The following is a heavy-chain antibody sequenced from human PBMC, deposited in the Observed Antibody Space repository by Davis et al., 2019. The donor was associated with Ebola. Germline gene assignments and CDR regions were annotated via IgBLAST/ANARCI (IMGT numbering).Heavy chain of an antibody. CDR1: GGSISSSSYY. D-gene: IGHD3-22*01. J-gene: IGHJ4*02. Sequence: SETLSLTCTVSGGSISSSSYYWGWIRQPPGKGLEWIGSIYYSGSTYYNPSLKSRVTISVDRSKNQFSLKLSSVTAADTAVYYCASLLTYYYDSSGYYTGYYFDYWGQGTLVTVSS. V-gene: IGHV4-39*07. CDR3: ASLLTYYYDSSGYYTGYYFDY. CDR2: IYYSGST.